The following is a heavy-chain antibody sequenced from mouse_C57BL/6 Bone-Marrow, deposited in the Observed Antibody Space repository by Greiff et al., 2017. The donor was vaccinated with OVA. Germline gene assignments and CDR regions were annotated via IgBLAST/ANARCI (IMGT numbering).Heavy chain of an antibody. CDR1: GYSITSDD. CDR2: ISYSGST. J-gene: IGHJ1*03. CDR3: ARLTTVAWYFDV. V-gene: IGHV3-8*01. Sequence: EVKLMESGPGLAKPSQTLSLTCSVTGYSITSDDWNWIRKFPGNKLEYMGYISYSGSTYYNPSLKSRISITRDTSKNQYYLQLNSVTTEDTATYYCARLTTVAWYFDVWGTGTTVTVSS. D-gene: IGHD1-1*01.